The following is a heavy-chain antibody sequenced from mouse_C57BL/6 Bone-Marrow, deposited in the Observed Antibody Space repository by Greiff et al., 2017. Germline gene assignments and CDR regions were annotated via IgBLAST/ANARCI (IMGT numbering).Heavy chain of an antibody. J-gene: IGHJ4*01. CDR3: ARRTMNYAMDY. Sequence: EVQLQQSGPVLVKPGASVKMSCKASGYTFTDYYMNWVKQSPGKSLEWIGVINPYNGGTSYNQKFKGKATLTVDKSSSTAYMELNSLTSEDSAVYYCARRTMNYAMDYWGQGTSVTVSA. CDR1: GYTFTDYY. D-gene: IGHD2-4*01. V-gene: IGHV1-19*01. CDR2: INPYNGGT.